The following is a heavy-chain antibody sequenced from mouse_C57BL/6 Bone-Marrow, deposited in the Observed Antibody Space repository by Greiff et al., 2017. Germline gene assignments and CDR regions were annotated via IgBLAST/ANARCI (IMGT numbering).Heavy chain of an antibody. D-gene: IGHD1-1*01. CDR2: IDPANGNT. J-gene: IGHJ1*03. V-gene: IGHV14-3*01. CDR3: ARSYGSSYVDWYFDV. CDR1: GFNIKNTY. Sequence: VQLQQSVAELVRPGASVKLSCTASGFNIKNTYMHWVKQRPEQGLEWIGRIDPANGNTTYAPKFQGKATITADTSSNTAYLQLSSLTSEDTAIYYCARSYGSSYVDWYFDVWGTGTTVTVSS.